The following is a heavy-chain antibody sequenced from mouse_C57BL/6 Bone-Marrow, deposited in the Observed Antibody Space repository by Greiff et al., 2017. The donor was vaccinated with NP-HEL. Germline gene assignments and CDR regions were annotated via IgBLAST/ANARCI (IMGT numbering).Heavy chain of an antibody. V-gene: IGHV5-12*01. CDR3: ANIYPYFY. CDR2: ISNGGGST. D-gene: IGHD2-10*01. Sequence: DVMLVESGGGLVQPGGSLKLSCAASGFTFSDYYMYWVRQTPEKRLEWVAYISNGGGSTYYPDTVKGRFTISRDNAKNTLYLQMSRLKSEDTAMYYCANIYPYFYWGQGTLVTVSA. CDR1: GFTFSDYY. J-gene: IGHJ3*01.